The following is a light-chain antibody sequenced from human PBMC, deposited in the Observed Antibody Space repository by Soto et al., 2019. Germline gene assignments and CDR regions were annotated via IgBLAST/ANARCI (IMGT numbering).Light chain of an antibody. Sequence: EIVLTQSPSTLSLSPGERATLSCRASQSVSNRYLAWYQQKPGQAPRLLISGASTRATGIPDRVTGSGSGTDFTLTISGLEPEDFAVYYCQQYGTSHLTFGGGTKVEIK. J-gene: IGKJ4*01. CDR2: GAS. CDR1: QSVSNRY. V-gene: IGKV3-20*01. CDR3: QQYGTSHLT.